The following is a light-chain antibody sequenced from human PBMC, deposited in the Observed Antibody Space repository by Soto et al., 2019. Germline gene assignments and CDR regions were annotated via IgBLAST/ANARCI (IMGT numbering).Light chain of an antibody. CDR3: QSYDATNQV. CDR2: EDN. V-gene: IGLV6-57*01. CDR1: SGSIASNY. Sequence: FMLTQPHSVSESPGKTVIISCTRSSGSIASNYVQWYQQRPGSSPTTVIYEDNQRPSGVPDRFSGSIDSSSNSASLTISGLETEDEADYFCQSYDATNQVFDGGTKLTVL. J-gene: IGLJ3*02.